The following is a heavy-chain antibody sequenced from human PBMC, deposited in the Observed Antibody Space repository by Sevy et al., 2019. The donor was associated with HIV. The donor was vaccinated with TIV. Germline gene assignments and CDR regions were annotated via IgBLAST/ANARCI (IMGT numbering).Heavy chain of an antibody. V-gene: IGHV3-23*01. J-gene: IGHJ4*02. D-gene: IGHD6-6*01. CDR3: AKDPLNIAARFDY. Sequence: GGSLRLSCAASGFIFSGSAKSWVRQAPGKGLEWVASISGSGGFTYYADSVKGRFTISRDNFKNTVDLEMKSLRAEDTAVYYCAKDPLNIAARFDYWGQGTLVTVSS. CDR2: ISGSGGFT. CDR1: GFIFSGSA.